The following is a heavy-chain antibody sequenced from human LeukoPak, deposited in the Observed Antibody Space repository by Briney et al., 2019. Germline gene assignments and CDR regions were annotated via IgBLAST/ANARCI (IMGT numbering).Heavy chain of an antibody. CDR3: ATGPYCSSTSCYTGLDYFDC. Sequence: ASVKVSCKVSGYTLTELSMHWVRQAPGKGLEWMGGFDPEDGETIYAQKFQGRVTMTEDTSTDTAYMELSSLRSEDTAVYYCATGPYCSSTSCYTGLDYFDCWGQGTLVTVSS. D-gene: IGHD2-2*02. J-gene: IGHJ4*02. V-gene: IGHV1-24*01. CDR2: FDPEDGET. CDR1: GYTLTELS.